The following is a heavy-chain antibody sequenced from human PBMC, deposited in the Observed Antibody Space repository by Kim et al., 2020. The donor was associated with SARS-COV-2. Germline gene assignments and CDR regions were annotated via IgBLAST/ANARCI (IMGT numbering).Heavy chain of an antibody. CDR1: GFTFSSYG. CDR3: AKDRNRFRGAGDLDY. CDR2: ISYDGSNK. D-gene: IGHD3-10*01. J-gene: IGHJ4*02. Sequence: GGSLRLSCAASGFTFSSYGMHWVRQAPGKGLEWVAVISYDGSNKYYADSVKGRFTISRDNSKNTLYLQMNSLRAEDTAVYYCAKDRNRFRGAGDLDYWGQGTLVTVSS. V-gene: IGHV3-30*18.